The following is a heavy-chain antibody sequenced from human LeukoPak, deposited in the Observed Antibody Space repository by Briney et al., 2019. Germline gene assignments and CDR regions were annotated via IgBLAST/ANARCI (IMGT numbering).Heavy chain of an antibody. V-gene: IGHV3-23*01. CDR1: GFTFSSYA. CDR2: ISGSGSGT. CDR3: GKGGSASYVRYYFDD. J-gene: IGHJ4*02. Sequence: GGSLRLSCAASGFTFSSYAMTWVRQAPGKGLEWVSTISGSGSGTYYADSVKGRFTISRDNSKNTLYLQMNSLRAEDTAVYYCGKGGSASYVRYYFDDWGQGTLVTVSS. D-gene: IGHD6-19*01.